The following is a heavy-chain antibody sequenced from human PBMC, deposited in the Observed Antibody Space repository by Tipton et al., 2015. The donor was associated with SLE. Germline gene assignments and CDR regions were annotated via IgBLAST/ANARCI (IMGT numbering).Heavy chain of an antibody. CDR1: GGSISSTSYY. CDR3: VRGGLDFGMDV. J-gene: IGHJ6*02. Sequence: PGLVKPSETLSLTCTVSGGSISSTSYYWGWTRQPPGKGLEWIGSLYYSGSTYYNPSLKSRVTISVDTSKNQFSLNLSSVTAADTAVYYCVRGGLDFGMDVWGQGTTVTVSS. CDR2: LYYSGST. V-gene: IGHV4-39*07.